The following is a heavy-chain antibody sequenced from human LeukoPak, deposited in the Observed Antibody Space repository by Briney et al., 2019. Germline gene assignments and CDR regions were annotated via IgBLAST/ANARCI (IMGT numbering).Heavy chain of an antibody. Sequence: GGSLRLSCAASGFTFSSYWMSWVRQAPGKGLEWVANINQDGSEKYYVDSVKGRFTISRDNAKNSLYLQMNSLRAEDTAVYYCARGVVVPAAAYYYYYYYMDVWGQGTMVTVSS. D-gene: IGHD2-2*01. CDR1: GFTFSSYW. J-gene: IGHJ6*03. V-gene: IGHV3-7*01. CDR3: ARGVVVPAAAYYYYYYYMDV. CDR2: INQDGSEK.